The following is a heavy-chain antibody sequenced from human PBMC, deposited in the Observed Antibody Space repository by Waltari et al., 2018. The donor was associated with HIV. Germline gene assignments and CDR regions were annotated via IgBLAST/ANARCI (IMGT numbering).Heavy chain of an antibody. J-gene: IGHJ4*02. CDR2: IKTKTDGGTT. V-gene: IGHV3-15*01. Sequence: EVQLVESGGGLVKPGGPLRLSSAASGFTFTNAWMSWVRQAPGKGLEWVGRIKTKTDGGTTDYAAPVKGRFTISRDDSKNTLYLQMNSLKTEDTAVYFCTIPPFGYSLGYWGQGTLVTVSS. D-gene: IGHD3-22*01. CDR1: GFTFTNAW. CDR3: TIPPFGYSLGY.